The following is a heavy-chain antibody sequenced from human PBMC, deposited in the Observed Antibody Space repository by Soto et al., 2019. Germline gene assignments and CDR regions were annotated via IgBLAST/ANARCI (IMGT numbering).Heavy chain of an antibody. CDR3: ATRRVVIYYFDY. V-gene: IGHV3-23*01. D-gene: IGHD3-22*01. J-gene: IGHJ4*02. CDR2: ISGSGGST. CDR1: GFTFSSYA. Sequence: SGGSLRLSCAASGFTFSSYAMSWVRQAPGKGLEWVSAISGSGGSTYYADSVKGRFTISRDNSKNTLYLQMNSLRAEDTAVYYCATRRVVIYYFDYWGQGTLVTVSS.